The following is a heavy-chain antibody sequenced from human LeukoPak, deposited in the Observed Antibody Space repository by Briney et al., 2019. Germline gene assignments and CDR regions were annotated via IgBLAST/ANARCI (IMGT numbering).Heavy chain of an antibody. J-gene: IGHJ4*02. V-gene: IGHV3-9*01. CDR2: INWNSGRI. D-gene: IGHD4-23*01. CDR1: GFTFDDYA. Sequence: GGSLRLSCAASGFTFDDYAMHWVRQPPGKGLEWVSDINWNSGRIDYADSVKGRFTVSRDNAKNSLYLQMYSLRPEDTAFYYCAKAGSVGGKGTLNYFDSWGQGTLVTVSS. CDR3: AKAGSVGGKGTLNYFDS.